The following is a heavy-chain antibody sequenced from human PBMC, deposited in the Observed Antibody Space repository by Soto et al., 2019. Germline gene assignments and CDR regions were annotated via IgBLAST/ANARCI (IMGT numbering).Heavy chain of an antibody. CDR2: INHSGST. V-gene: IGHV4-34*01. CDR1: GGSFSGYY. CDR3: ARGPYCSGRRCYSGWFDP. D-gene: IGHD2-15*01. J-gene: IGHJ5*02. Sequence: SETLSLTCAVYGGSFSGYYWSWIRQPPGKGLEWIGEINHSGSTNYNPSLKSRVTISVDTSKNQFSLKLSSVTAADTAVYYCARGPYCSGRRCYSGWFDPWGPGTLVTVSS.